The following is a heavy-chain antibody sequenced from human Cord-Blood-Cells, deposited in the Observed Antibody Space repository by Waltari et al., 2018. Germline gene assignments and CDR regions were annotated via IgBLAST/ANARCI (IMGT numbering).Heavy chain of an antibody. CDR3: ARTDYDILTGYYLFDY. V-gene: IGHV4-39*01. Sequence: QLQLQESGPGLVKPSETLSLTCTVSGGSISSTSYYWGWIRQPPGKGLEWIGSIYYRGGTYYNPSLKSRVTISVDTAKNQFSLKLSSVTAADTAVYYCARTDYDILTGYYLFDYWGQGTLVTVSS. D-gene: IGHD3-9*01. CDR1: GGSISSTSYY. CDR2: IYYRGGT. J-gene: IGHJ4*02.